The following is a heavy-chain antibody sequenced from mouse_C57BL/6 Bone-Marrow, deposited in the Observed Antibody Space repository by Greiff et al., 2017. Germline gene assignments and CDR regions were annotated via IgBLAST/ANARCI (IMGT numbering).Heavy chain of an antibody. D-gene: IGHD1-1*01. J-gene: IGHJ3*01. CDR1: GFTFTDYY. Sequence: DVMLVESGGGLVQPGGSLSLSCAASGFTFTDYYMSWVRHPPGTALERLGFFRNKANGYTTEYSASVKGRVIISRDNSQSIRYLQMYALSADDSATYYCARDYGSTGFSYWGQGTLVTVSA. CDR3: ARDYGSTGFSY. V-gene: IGHV7-3*01. CDR2: FRNKANGYTT.